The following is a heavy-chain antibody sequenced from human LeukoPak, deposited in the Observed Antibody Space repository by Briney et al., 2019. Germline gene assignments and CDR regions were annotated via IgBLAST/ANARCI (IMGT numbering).Heavy chain of an antibody. CDR1: AFTFSRYW. CDR3: ARDHYWLEYCSNGVCQDSFDI. J-gene: IGHJ3*02. CDR2: INPDGSVQ. V-gene: IGHV3-7*01. Sequence: PGGSLRLSCAASAFTFSRYWMSWVRQAPGKGLEWVANINPDGSVQYYMDSVKGRFTISRDNAQKSLYLQMNSLRAEDTAVYYCARDHYWLEYCSNGVCQDSFDIWGQGTMVTVSS. D-gene: IGHD2-8*01.